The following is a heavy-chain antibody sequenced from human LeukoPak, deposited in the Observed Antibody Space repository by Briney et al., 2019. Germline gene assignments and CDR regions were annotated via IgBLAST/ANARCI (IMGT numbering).Heavy chain of an antibody. V-gene: IGHV3-7*01. CDR1: GFTFSSYS. Sequence: GGSLRLSCAASGFTFSSYSMTWVRQAPGKGLECVASLKYDGSEKYYVDSVKGRFTISRDNAKNSLYLQMNSLRAEDTAVYYCAREWYWGQGTLVTVSS. CDR3: AREWY. CDR2: LKYDGSEK. J-gene: IGHJ4*02.